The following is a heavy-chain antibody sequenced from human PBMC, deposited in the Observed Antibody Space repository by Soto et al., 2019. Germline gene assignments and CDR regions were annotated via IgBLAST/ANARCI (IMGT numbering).Heavy chain of an antibody. CDR2: IYYSGST. V-gene: IGHV4-59*01. D-gene: IGHD6-13*01. Sequence: SETLSLTCTVSGDSISSYYWSWIRQAPGQGLEWMGYIYYSGSTNYNPSLKSRVTISVDTSKNQFSLELNSVTAADTAVYYCARVPSSWDGNWLDPWGQGTLVTVSS. CDR3: ARVPSSWDGNWLDP. J-gene: IGHJ5*02. CDR1: GDSISSYY.